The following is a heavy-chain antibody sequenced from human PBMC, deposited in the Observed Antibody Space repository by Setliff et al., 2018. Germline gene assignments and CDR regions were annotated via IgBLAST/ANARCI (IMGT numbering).Heavy chain of an antibody. D-gene: IGHD3-3*01. V-gene: IGHV7-4-1*02. CDR2: INTNTGNP. Sequence: ASVKVSCKASGYTFTVYTMNWVRQAPGQGLEWMGWINTNTGNPTYAQGFTGRFVFSLDTSVSTAYLQISSLKAEDTAVYYCARELPRTIFGVVIDYWGQGTLVTVSS. J-gene: IGHJ4*02. CDR3: ARELPRTIFGVVIDY. CDR1: GYTFTVYT.